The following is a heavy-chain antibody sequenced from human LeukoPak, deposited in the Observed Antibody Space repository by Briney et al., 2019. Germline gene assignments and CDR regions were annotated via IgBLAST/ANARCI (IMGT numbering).Heavy chain of an antibody. Sequence: GGSLRLSCAASGFTFRSYAMSWVRQAPGEGLEWVSTISDSGGSTYYADSVKGRFTLSRDNSKNTLYLQMKSLRAEDTAVYYCAKHNTHSSSWSDYWGQGTLVTVSS. D-gene: IGHD6-13*01. CDR1: GFTFRSYA. J-gene: IGHJ4*02. V-gene: IGHV3-23*01. CDR3: AKHNTHSSSWSDY. CDR2: ISDSGGST.